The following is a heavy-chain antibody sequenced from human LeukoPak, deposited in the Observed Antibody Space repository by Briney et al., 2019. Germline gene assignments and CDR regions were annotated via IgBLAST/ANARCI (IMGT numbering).Heavy chain of an antibody. D-gene: IGHD2-2*01. CDR1: GFTFSSYA. Sequence: GGSLRLSCAASGFTFSSYAMSWVRQAPGKGLEWISYISNTGSVIYCADSVKGRFTISRDNAKNSLYLQMNSLRAEDTAVYYCARNLPAADYWGQGTLVTVSP. V-gene: IGHV3-48*04. J-gene: IGHJ4*02. CDR2: ISNTGSVI. CDR3: ARNLPAADY.